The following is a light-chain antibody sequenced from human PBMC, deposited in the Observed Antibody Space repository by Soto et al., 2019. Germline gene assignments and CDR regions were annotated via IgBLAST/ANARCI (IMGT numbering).Light chain of an antibody. CDR1: QSIGSN. J-gene: IGKJ5*01. Sequence: ILMSKYPVTLSVSPGYSATLSFRASQSIGSNLAWYHQKPGQAPRLLIYAASTRFTGLPSMFSGRGSGPEFTLTICGLQSEDFAIYYFLHYTSWPPITFGQGTRLEI. V-gene: IGKV3-15*01. CDR2: AAS. CDR3: LHYTSWPPIT.